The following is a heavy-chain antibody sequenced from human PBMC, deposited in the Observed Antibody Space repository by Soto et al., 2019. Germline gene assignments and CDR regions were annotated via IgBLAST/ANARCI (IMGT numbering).Heavy chain of an antibody. J-gene: IGHJ6*02. CDR2: ISWNSGSI. D-gene: IGHD3-16*01. V-gene: IGHV3-9*01. Sequence: EVQLVESGGGLVQPGRSLRLSCAASGFTFDDYAMHWFRQAPGKGLEWVSGISWNSGSIGYADSVKGRFTISRDNAKNSLYLQMNSLRAEDTALYYCAKDIDRRGSPLGMDVWGQGTTVTVSS. CDR1: GFTFDDYA. CDR3: AKDIDRRGSPLGMDV.